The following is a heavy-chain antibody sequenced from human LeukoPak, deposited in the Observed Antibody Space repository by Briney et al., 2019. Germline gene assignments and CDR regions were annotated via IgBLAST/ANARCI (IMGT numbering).Heavy chain of an antibody. Sequence: GGSLRLSCAASGFTFSSFGMSWVRQAPGKGVEWVSYISSSGSTIYYADSVKGRFTISRDNAKNSLYLQMNSLRAEDTAVYYCATVGVTMVRGVPRYYYYYYMDVWGKGTTVTISS. D-gene: IGHD3-10*01. V-gene: IGHV3-48*04. CDR1: GFTFSSFG. CDR2: ISSSGSTI. J-gene: IGHJ6*03. CDR3: ATVGVTMVRGVPRYYYYYYMDV.